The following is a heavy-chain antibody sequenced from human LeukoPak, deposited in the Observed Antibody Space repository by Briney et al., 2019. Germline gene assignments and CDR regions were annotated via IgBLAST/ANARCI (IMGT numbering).Heavy chain of an antibody. CDR3: AGWYDFWSGYSNDY. J-gene: IGHJ4*02. D-gene: IGHD3-3*01. Sequence: PGGSLRLSCAASGFTFDDYAMHWVRQAPGKGLEWVSGISWNSGSIGYADSVKGRFTISRDSAKNSLYLQMNSLRAEDMALYYCAGWYDFWSGYSNDYWGQGTLVTVSS. V-gene: IGHV3-9*03. CDR1: GFTFDDYA. CDR2: ISWNSGSI.